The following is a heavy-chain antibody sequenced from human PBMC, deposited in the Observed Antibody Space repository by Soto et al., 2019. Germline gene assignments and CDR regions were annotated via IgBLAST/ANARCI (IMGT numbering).Heavy chain of an antibody. Sequence: PSETLSLTCAVYGGSFSGYYWSWIRQPPGKGLEWIGEINHSGSTNYNPSLKSRVTISVDTSKNQFSLKLSSVTAADTAVYYCARGGATMVRGVIVRWFDPWGQGTLVTVSS. CDR3: ARGGATMVRGVIVRWFDP. V-gene: IGHV4-34*01. D-gene: IGHD3-10*01. CDR1: GGSFSGYY. CDR2: INHSGST. J-gene: IGHJ5*02.